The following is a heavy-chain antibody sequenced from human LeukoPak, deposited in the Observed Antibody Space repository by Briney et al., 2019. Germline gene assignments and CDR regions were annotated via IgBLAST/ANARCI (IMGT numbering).Heavy chain of an antibody. V-gene: IGHV3-23*01. CDR1: GFTFSSYA. Sequence: GGSLRLSCAASGFTFSSYAMSWVRQAPGKGLEWVSAISGSGGSTYYADSVKGQFTISRDNSKNTLYLQMNSLRAEDTAVYYCAKDLSSKWYCSSTSCFYFDYWGQGTLVTVSS. CDR3: AKDLSSKWYCSSTSCFYFDY. J-gene: IGHJ4*02. D-gene: IGHD2-2*01. CDR2: ISGSGGST.